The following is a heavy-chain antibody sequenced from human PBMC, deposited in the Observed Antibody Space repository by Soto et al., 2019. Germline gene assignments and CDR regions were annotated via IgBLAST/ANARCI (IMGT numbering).Heavy chain of an antibody. V-gene: IGHV4-4*07. CDR3: ARGYDSLLH. D-gene: IGHD3-16*01. Sequence: SETLSLTCTVSGGSISGYFWNWLRQPAGKGLEWIGRIYTGGGTNYNPSLQSRVTMSTDTSKSQPSLKVNSVTAADTAVYYCARGYDSLLHWGQGTLVTVSS. CDR1: GGSISGYF. CDR2: IYTGGGT. J-gene: IGHJ4*02.